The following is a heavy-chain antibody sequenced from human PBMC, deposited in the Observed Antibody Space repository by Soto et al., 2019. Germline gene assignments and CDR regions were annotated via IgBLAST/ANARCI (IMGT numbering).Heavy chain of an antibody. CDR2: ISAYNGNT. V-gene: IGHV1-18*01. D-gene: IGHD6-13*01. CDR1: GYTFTSYG. Sequence: QVQLVQSGAEVKKPGASVKVSCKASGYTFTSYGISWVRQAPGQGLEWMGWISAYNGNTNYAQKLQGRVTMTTDTSXXTAYMELRSLRSDDTAVYYCARDETPGIAAAGIDYWGQGTLVTVSS. J-gene: IGHJ4*02. CDR3: ARDETPGIAAAGIDY.